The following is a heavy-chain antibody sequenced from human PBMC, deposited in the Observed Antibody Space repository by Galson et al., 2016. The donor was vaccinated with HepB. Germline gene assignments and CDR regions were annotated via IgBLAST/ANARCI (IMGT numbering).Heavy chain of an antibody. CDR1: RFTFSTYA. CDR2: ISSDGSNK. Sequence: SLRLSCAASRFTFSTYAMHWVRQAPGKGLEWVAVISSDGSNKYYADSVKGRFTISRDSSKNTLSLQMNSLRAKDAAIYYCARDINDYVWGSYRPTANFYGMDVWGQGTTVTVSS. CDR3: ARDINDYVWGSYRPTANFYGMDV. J-gene: IGHJ6*02. D-gene: IGHD3-16*02. V-gene: IGHV3-30-3*01.